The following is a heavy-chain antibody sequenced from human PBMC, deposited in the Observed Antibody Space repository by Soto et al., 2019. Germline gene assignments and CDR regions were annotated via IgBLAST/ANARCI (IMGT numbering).Heavy chain of an antibody. J-gene: IGHJ3*02. CDR3: ARASNNVDWFPEAFDI. D-gene: IGHD3-9*01. V-gene: IGHV5-51*01. CDR1: GYSFITYW. CDR2: IYPGGSDI. Sequence: ESLTISRKGSGYSFITYWIGLVRQRPGKGLEWMGTIYPGGSDIRYSPSFQGQVTISADWSISAAYLQWSSLEASDTAMYYCARASNNVDWFPEAFDIWGQGTMVTVSS.